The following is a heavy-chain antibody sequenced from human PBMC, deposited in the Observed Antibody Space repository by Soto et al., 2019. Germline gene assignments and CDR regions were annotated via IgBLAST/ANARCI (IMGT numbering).Heavy chain of an antibody. CDR2: ISYDGSNE. CDR1: GFTFSSYA. V-gene: IGHV3-30-3*01. CDR3: TRETMTIRLYFDY. D-gene: IGHD3-3*01. Sequence: QVQLAESGGGVVQPGRSLRLSCAASGFTFSSYAMHWVRQAPGKGLEWVAVISYDGSNEYYADSVKGRFTISRDNSKNTLYLQVNSLRAEDTAMYYCTRETMTIRLYFDYWGQGVLVTVSS. J-gene: IGHJ4*02.